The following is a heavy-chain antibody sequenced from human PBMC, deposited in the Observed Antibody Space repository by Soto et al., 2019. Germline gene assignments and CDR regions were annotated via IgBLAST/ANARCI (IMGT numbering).Heavy chain of an antibody. Sequence: HLQDSGPGLVKPSGTLSLTCSVSGGSVSIHNYYWAWGRQSQGKGLEWIASIYFGGTTYYNPSLKSRVSSFIDTSTDQFSLNLTSVTAADSSIYFCARHGRVQLRPFDYWGQG. CDR3: ARHGRVQLRPFDY. D-gene: IGHD1-1*01. J-gene: IGHJ4*02. CDR2: IYFGGTT. CDR1: GGSVSIHNYY. V-gene: IGHV4-39*01.